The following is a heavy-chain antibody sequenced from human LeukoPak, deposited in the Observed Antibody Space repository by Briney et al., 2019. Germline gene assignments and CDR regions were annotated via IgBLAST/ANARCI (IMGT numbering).Heavy chain of an antibody. D-gene: IGHD6-19*01. CDR1: GSTVSSNY. Sequence: GGSLRLSCAASGSTVSSNYMSWVRQAPGKGLEWVSVIYSGGSTYYADSVKGRFTISRDNSKNTLYLQMNSLRAEDTAVYYCARDLNRAVAGCAFDIWGQGTMVTVSS. J-gene: IGHJ3*02. CDR2: IYSGGST. V-gene: IGHV3-53*01. CDR3: ARDLNRAVAGCAFDI.